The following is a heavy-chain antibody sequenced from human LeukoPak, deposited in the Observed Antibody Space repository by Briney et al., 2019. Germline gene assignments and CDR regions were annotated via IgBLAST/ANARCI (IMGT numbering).Heavy chain of an antibody. CDR2: IKSKTDGGTT. CDR1: GFTYAW. Sequence: GGSLRLSCAASGFTYAWMRWVRQAPGKGLEWVGRIKSKTDGGTTDYAAPVKGRFTISRDDSKNTLYLQMNSLKTEDTAVYYCATFRHRSFDPWGQGTLVTVSS. CDR3: ATFRHRSFDP. V-gene: IGHV3-15*01. J-gene: IGHJ5*02.